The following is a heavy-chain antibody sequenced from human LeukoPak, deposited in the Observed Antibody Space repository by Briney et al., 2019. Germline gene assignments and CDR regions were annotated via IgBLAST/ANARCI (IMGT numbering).Heavy chain of an antibody. CDR2: IYYSGST. Sequence: SETLSLTCTVSGGSISSYYWSWIRQPPGKGPEWIGYIYYSGSTHYNPYLKSRVTRSVDTSKNQFSLKLSSVTAADMAVYYCARVGNYYDSSGYLDYWGQGTLVTVSS. CDR3: ARVGNYYDSSGYLDY. D-gene: IGHD3-22*01. J-gene: IGHJ4*02. V-gene: IGHV4-59*01. CDR1: GGSISSYY.